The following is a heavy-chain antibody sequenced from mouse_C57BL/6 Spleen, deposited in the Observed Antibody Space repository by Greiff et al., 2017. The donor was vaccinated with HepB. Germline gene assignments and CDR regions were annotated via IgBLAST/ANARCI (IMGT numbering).Heavy chain of an antibody. CDR1: GYAFSSSW. Sequence: VQLVESGPELVKPGASVKISCKASGYAFSSSWMNWVKQRPGKGLEWIGRIYPGDGDTNYNGKFKGKATLTADKSSSTAYMQLSSLTSEDSAVYFCARSGKLTMDYWGQGTTLTVSS. J-gene: IGHJ2*01. D-gene: IGHD1-1*02. CDR3: ARSGKLTMDY. CDR2: IYPGDGDT. V-gene: IGHV1-82*01.